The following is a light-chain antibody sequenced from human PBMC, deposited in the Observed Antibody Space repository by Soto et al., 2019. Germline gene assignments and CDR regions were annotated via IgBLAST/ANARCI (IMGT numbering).Light chain of an antibody. J-gene: IGKJ1*01. V-gene: IGKV1-27*01. Sequence: DIQMTQSPSSLSAFVGDRVTITCRASLAISNYLAWYQQKPGKVPKLLIYGASTLQSGVPSRFAGSGSGTEFSLTITSLQPEDVATYCCQRYNTVPWTFGQGTKVEIK. CDR3: QRYNTVPWT. CDR2: GAS. CDR1: LAISNY.